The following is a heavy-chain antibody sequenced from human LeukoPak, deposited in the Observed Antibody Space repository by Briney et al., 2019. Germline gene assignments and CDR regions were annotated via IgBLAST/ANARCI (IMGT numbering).Heavy chain of an antibody. CDR2: ISYDGSNK. D-gene: IGHD3-22*01. Sequence: GGSLRLSCAASGFTFSSYAMHWVRQAPGKGLEWVAVISYDGSNKYYADSVKGRFTISRDNSKNTLYLQMNSLRAEDTAAYYCARDESHYYDSSGYFDYWGQGTLVTVSS. CDR1: GFTFSSYA. J-gene: IGHJ4*02. V-gene: IGHV3-30-3*01. CDR3: ARDESHYYDSSGYFDY.